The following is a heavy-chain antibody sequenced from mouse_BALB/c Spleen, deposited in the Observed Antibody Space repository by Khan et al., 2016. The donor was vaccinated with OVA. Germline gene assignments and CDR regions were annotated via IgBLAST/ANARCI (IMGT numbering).Heavy chain of an antibody. V-gene: IGHV1S132*01. CDR3: SRGGYDDHAMDY. Sequence: QVQLKESGAELVRPGASVKLSCKTSGYIFTSYWIHWVKQRSGQGLEWIARIYPGTGSSYYNEKLKGMATLTAVTSSSTAYMQPRSRKSEDSAVSFCSRGGYDDHAMDYRGQGTSVTIS. J-gene: IGHJ4*01. CDR1: GYIFTSYW. CDR2: IYPGTGSS. D-gene: IGHD2-3*01.